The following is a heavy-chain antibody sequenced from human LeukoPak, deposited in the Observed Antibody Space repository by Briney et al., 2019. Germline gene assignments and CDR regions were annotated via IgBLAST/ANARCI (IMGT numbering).Heavy chain of an antibody. CDR3: ARHEVVVPFFDY. CDR1: GGSISSGGYY. Sequence: SETLSLTCTVSGGSISSGGYYWSWIRQPPGKGLEWIGYISFGGSPNYSPSLKSRVTMSVDTSENQFSLKLSSVTAADTAVYYCARHEVVVPFFDYWGQGTLVTVSS. J-gene: IGHJ4*02. V-gene: IGHV4-61*08. D-gene: IGHD2-15*01. CDR2: ISFGGSP.